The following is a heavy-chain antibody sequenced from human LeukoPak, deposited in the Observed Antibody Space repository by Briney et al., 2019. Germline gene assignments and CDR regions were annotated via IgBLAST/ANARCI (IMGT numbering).Heavy chain of an antibody. Sequence: PGGSPRLSCAASGFTFSSYAMSWVRQAPGKGLEWVSAISGSGGSTYYADSVKGRFTISRDNSKNTLYLQMNSLRAEDTAVYYCAKGYDSSGYYLIDYWGQGTLVTVSS. CDR1: GFTFSSYA. V-gene: IGHV3-23*01. CDR3: AKGYDSSGYYLIDY. CDR2: ISGSGGST. J-gene: IGHJ4*02. D-gene: IGHD3-22*01.